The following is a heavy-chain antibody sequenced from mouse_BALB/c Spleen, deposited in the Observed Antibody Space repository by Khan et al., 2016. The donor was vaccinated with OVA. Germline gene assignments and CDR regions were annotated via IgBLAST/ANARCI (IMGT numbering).Heavy chain of an antibody. V-gene: IGHV5-15*02. Sequence: EVELVESGGGLVQPGGSRKLSCAASGFTFIDYGMAWVRQTPGKGPEWIAFISSVAYSIYYADTVTGQFTISRENAKKPLYLEMSSLRSDDTAMYYCARGGFAYWGQGTLVTVSA. J-gene: IGHJ3*01. CDR2: ISSVAYSI. CDR1: GFTFIDYG. CDR3: ARGGFAY.